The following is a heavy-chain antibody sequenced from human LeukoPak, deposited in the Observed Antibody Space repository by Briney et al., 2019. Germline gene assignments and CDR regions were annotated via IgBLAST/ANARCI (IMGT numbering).Heavy chain of an antibody. CDR3: AKRGVVIRVILIGFYKEAYYFDS. J-gene: IGHJ4*02. V-gene: IGHV3-23*01. D-gene: IGHD3-9*01. CDR2: ISGSGGRS. CDR1: GITLSNYG. Sequence: GGSLRLSCAVSGITLSNYGMSWVRQAPGKGLEWVAGISGSGGRSNYADSVEGRFTISRDNPKNTLYLQMNSLRAEDTAVYFCAKRGVVIRVILIGFYKEAYYFDSWGQGALVTVSS.